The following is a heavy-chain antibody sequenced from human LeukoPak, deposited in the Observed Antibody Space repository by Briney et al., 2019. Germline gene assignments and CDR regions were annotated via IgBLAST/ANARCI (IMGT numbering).Heavy chain of an antibody. Sequence: PGGSLRLSCTTSGFSFNTYSMSWVRQSPGKGLGWVSAINDDTPYYTDSVKGRFTISRDRSKNTLYLQMNRLGAEDTAVYYCARGGGGNSDFLTTYTGASLSFDYWGQGALVTVSS. D-gene: IGHD3-9*01. CDR2: INDDTP. CDR1: GFSFNTYS. V-gene: IGHV3-23*01. J-gene: IGHJ4*02. CDR3: ARGGGGNSDFLTTYTGASLSFDY.